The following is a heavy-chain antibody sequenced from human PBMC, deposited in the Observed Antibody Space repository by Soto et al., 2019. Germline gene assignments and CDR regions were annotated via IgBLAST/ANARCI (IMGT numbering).Heavy chain of an antibody. CDR1: GYTFTSYY. D-gene: IGHD3-9*01. Sequence: QVQLVQSGAEVKKPGASVKVSCKASGYTFTSYYMHWVRQSPGQGLEWMGIINPSGGSTSYAQKFQGRVTMTRGTSTSTVYMELSSMRSEDTAVYYCARGGKVFDWLPWGYYGMDVWGQGTTVTVSS. CDR2: INPSGGST. J-gene: IGHJ6*02. CDR3: ARGGKVFDWLPWGYYGMDV. V-gene: IGHV1-46*01.